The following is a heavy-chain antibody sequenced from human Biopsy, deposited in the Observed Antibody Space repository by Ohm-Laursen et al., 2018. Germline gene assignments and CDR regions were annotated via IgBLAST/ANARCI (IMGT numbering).Heavy chain of an antibody. J-gene: IGHJ4*02. CDR1: GYHFDIYP. V-gene: IGHV1-69*06. Sequence: GASVKVSCKASGYHFDIYPLFWVRQAPGQGFEWMGGIVPLFETTDSAQKFQGRVTITADRSTTTAYIELSGLTSEDTAIYYCAKAGQTSGEYVVPRHFDSWGQGTRVTVSS. CDR3: AKAGQTSGEYVVPRHFDS. D-gene: IGHD2-15*01. CDR2: IVPLFETT.